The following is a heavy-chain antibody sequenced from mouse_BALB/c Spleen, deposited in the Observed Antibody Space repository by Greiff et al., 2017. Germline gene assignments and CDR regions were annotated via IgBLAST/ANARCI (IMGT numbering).Heavy chain of an antibody. CDR1: GYSFTGYY. Sequence: DVQLQESGPELVKPGASVKISCKASGYSFTGYYMHWVKQSHVKSLEWIGRINPYNGATSYNQNFKDKASLTVDKSSSTAYMELHSLTSEDSAVYYCAYYGSSFYAMDYWGQGTSVTVSS. D-gene: IGHD1-1*01. CDR3: AYYGSSFYAMDY. J-gene: IGHJ4*01. CDR2: INPYNGAT. V-gene: IGHV1-31*01.